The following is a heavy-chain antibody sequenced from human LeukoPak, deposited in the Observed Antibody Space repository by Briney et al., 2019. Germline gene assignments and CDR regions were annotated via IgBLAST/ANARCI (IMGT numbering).Heavy chain of an antibody. CDR3: AKDSSSDYYGSGSSDY. Sequence: GRSLRLSCAASGFTFNYYSMHWVRQAPGKGLEWVAGISYDGSNEYYADAMKGRFTISRDNSKNTLYLQMNSLRAEDTAVYYCAKDSSSDYYGSGSSDYWGQGTLVTVSS. V-gene: IGHV3-30*04. D-gene: IGHD3-10*01. CDR2: ISYDGSNE. J-gene: IGHJ4*02. CDR1: GFTFNYYS.